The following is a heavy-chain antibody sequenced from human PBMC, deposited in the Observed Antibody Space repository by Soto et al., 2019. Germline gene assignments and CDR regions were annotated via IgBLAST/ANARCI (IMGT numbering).Heavy chain of an antibody. Sequence: VASVKVSCKASGYTFTSYGISWVRQAPGQGLEWMGWISAYNGNTNYAQKLQGRVTLTTDTSTNTAYMELRSLTSDDTAVYYCASNLDYYGSGTYYNTYFDFWGQGTLVTVSS. J-gene: IGHJ4*02. V-gene: IGHV1-18*01. CDR2: ISAYNGNT. CDR3: ASNLDYYGSGTYYNTYFDF. CDR1: GYTFTSYG. D-gene: IGHD3-10*01.